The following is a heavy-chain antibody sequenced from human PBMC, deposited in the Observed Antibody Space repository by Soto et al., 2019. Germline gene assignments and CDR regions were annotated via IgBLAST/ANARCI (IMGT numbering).Heavy chain of an antibody. V-gene: IGHV6-1*01. D-gene: IGHD3-10*01. CDR1: GDIVFSNTAT. Sequence: PSQTLSLTCAISGDIVFSNTATWNWIRQSPSRGLEWLGRTYYRSQWHNDYAESVKSRITINPDTSKNQLSLQLNSVTPEDTAVYYCARERGFLSEALDIWGRGTMVTVSS. CDR2: TYYRSQWHN. J-gene: IGHJ3*02. CDR3: ARERGFLSEALDI.